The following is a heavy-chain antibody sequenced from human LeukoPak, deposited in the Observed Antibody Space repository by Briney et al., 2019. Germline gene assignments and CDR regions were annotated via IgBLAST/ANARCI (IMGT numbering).Heavy chain of an antibody. J-gene: IGHJ4*02. D-gene: IGHD4-17*01. CDR3: ARDRYGDYYFDY. V-gene: IGHV3-33*01. Sequence: SGGSLRLSCAPSGFTFSSNVMHWVRQAPGKGLEWVAVIWYDGSNKYYADSVKGRFTISRDNSKNTLYLQMNSLRAEDTAVYYCARDRYGDYYFDYWGQGTLVTVSS. CDR1: GFTFSSNV. CDR2: IWYDGSNK.